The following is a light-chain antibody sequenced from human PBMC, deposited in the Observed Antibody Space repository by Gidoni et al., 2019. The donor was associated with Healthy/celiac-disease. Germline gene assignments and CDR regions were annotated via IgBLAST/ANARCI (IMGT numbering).Light chain of an antibody. CDR1: SSDFGGYNY. CDR3: CSYAGSYTFEV. Sequence: QSALTQPRSVFGSPGQSVTISCTGTSSDFGGYNYVSWYQQHPGKAPKLMIYDVSKRPSGVPDRFSGSKSGNTASLTISGLQYEDEADYYCCSYAGSYTFEVFGTGTKVTVL. V-gene: IGLV2-11*01. CDR2: DVS. J-gene: IGLJ1*01.